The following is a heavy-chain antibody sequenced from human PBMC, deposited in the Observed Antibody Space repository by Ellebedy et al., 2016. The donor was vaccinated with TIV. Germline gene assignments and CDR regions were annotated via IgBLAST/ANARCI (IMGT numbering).Heavy chain of an antibody. Sequence: MPGGSLRLSCSVSGDSISSSFWSWIRQPPGKGLEWIGYIYYTGTTNSNPSLKSRVTTSLDTSKNHFSLRLSSVTAADTAVYYCARHGYSGYLYWYFDLWGRGTLVTVPS. D-gene: IGHD5-12*01. CDR3: ARHGYSGYLYWYFDL. CDR2: IYYTGTT. CDR1: GDSISSSF. V-gene: IGHV4-59*08. J-gene: IGHJ2*01.